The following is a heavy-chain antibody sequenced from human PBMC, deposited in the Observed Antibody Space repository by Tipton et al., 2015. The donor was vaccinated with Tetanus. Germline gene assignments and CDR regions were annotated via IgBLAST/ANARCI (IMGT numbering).Heavy chain of an antibody. CDR1: GFTLSTYD. CDR2: IGTAGDT. J-gene: IGHJ6*02. CDR3: ARGSAGSPMDV. Sequence: SLRLSCAASGFTLSTYDIHWVRQPPGKGLEWVSGIGTAGDTHYSGSVKGRFTISRENVKNSLSLQLNNLRVGDTAVYHCARGSAGSPMDVWGQGTTVTVSS. V-gene: IGHV3-13*01.